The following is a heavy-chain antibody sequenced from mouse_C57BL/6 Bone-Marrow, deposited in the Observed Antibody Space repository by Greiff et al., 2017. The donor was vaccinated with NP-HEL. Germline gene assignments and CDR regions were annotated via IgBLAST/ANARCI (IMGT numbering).Heavy chain of an antibody. CDR1: GFTFSDFY. D-gene: IGHD1-3*01. J-gene: IGHJ2*01. V-gene: IGHV7-1*01. CDR3: ARDVELSYCDY. Sequence: EVMLVESGGGLVQSGRSLRLSCATSGFTFSDFYMEWVRQAPGKGLEWIAASRNKANDYTTEYSASVKGRFIVSRDTSQSILYRQMNALRAEDTAIYYCARDVELSYCDYWGQGTTLTVSS. CDR2: SRNKANDYTT.